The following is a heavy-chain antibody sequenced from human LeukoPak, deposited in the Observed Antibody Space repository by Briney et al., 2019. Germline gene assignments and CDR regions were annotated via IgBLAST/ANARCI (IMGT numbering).Heavy chain of an antibody. CDR2: IKQDGSEK. Sequence: GGSLRLSCAASGFTFSSYWMSWVRQAPGKGLEWVANIKQDGSEKYYVDSVKGRFTISRDNAKNSLYLQMNSLRAEDTAVYYCARDLALGDFWSGGSDYWGQGTLVTVSS. CDR3: ARDLALGDFWSGGSDY. J-gene: IGHJ4*02. D-gene: IGHD3-3*01. CDR1: GFTFSSYW. V-gene: IGHV3-7*01.